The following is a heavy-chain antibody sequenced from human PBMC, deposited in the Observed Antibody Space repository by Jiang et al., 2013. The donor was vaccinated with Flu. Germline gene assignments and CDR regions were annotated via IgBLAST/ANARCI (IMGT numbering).Heavy chain of an antibody. J-gene: IGHJ4*02. V-gene: IGHV4-31*03. CDR2: IHYSGST. CDR3: ASGRMDGDYGKVFY. Sequence: GPGLVKPSQTLPLTCSVSGGPVSSAGYFWTWIRQRPGKGLEWIGHIHYSGSTDYNPSLRSRVIISVDTSKNQFSLKLSSVAAADTAVYYCASGRMDGDYGKVFYWGLGTLVTVSA. D-gene: IGHD3-16*01. CDR1: GGPVSSAGYF.